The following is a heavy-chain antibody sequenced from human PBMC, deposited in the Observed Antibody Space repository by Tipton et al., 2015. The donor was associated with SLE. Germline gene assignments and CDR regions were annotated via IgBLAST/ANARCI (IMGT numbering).Heavy chain of an antibody. J-gene: IGHJ3*02. CDR1: GGSISSYY. CDR3: ARGYGGKERAFDI. D-gene: IGHD4-23*01. Sequence: TLSLTCTVSGGSISSYYWSWIRQPPGKGLEWIGYIYYGGSTNYNPSLKSRVTISADTSKNQFSLKLSSVTAADTAVYYCARGYGGKERAFDIWGQGTMVTVSS. V-gene: IGHV4-59*07. CDR2: IYYGGST.